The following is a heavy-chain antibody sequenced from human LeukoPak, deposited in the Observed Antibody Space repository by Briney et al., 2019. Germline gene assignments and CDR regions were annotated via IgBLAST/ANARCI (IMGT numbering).Heavy chain of an antibody. V-gene: IGHV4-39*07. J-gene: IGHJ4*02. CDR3: AREGSGY. CDR1: GGSISSSSYY. CDR2: IYYSGST. Sequence: SETLSPTCTVSGGSISSSSYYWGWIRQPPGKGLEWIGSIYYSGSTYYNPSLKSRVTISVDTSKNQFSLKLSSVTAADTAVYYCAREGSGYWGQGTLVTVSS. D-gene: IGHD3-10*01.